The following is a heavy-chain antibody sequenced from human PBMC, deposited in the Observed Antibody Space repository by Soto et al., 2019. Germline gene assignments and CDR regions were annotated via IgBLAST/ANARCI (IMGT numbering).Heavy chain of an antibody. Sequence: PWESLMISCKGSGYSFTSYWISWVRQMPGKGLGWEGGIDLSESYTKYSPSFQGHVNISADMLIRVASLQWSSVTASDTALYYCARPRPLRVVEWSSYYYYGIDVWGQGTTVTVSS. D-gene: IGHD3-3*01. CDR1: GYSFTSYW. CDR2: IDLSESYT. CDR3: ARPRPLRVVEWSSYYYYGIDV. V-gene: IGHV5-10-1*01. J-gene: IGHJ6*02.